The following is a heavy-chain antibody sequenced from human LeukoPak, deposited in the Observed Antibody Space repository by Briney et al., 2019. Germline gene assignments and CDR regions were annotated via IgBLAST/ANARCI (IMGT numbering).Heavy chain of an antibody. V-gene: IGHV3-21*01. D-gene: IGHD1-26*01. CDR3: ARQWAIGAFDI. CDR2: ISSSSSYI. J-gene: IGHJ3*02. Sequence: GGSLRLSCAASGFTFNNYNMNWVRQAPGKGLEWVSSISSSSSYIYYADSVKGRFTISRDNAKNSLYLQMNSLRVEDTAVYYCARQWAIGAFDIWGQGTMVTVSS. CDR1: GFTFNNYN.